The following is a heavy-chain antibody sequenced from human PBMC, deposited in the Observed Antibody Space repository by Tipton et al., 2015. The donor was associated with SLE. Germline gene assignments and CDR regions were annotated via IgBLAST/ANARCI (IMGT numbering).Heavy chain of an antibody. CDR3: AGAWRGYCSGGTCYVLDY. V-gene: IGHV4-59*11. D-gene: IGHD2-15*01. J-gene: IGHJ4*02. CDR2: ISYSETT. CDR1: GGSISSHY. Sequence: TLSLTCTVSGGSISSHYWSWIRQPPGKGLEWIGYISYSETTNYNPSLKSRVTISVDMSKNQFSLKLRSVTAADTAVYYCAGAWRGYCSGGTCYVLDYWGQGTLVTVSS.